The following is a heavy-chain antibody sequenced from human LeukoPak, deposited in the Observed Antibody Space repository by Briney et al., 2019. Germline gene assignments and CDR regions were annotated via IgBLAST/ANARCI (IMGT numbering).Heavy chain of an antibody. CDR3: ARMDTAMVFSYYYYYMDV. Sequence: PSETLSLTCTVSGGSISSYYWSWIRQPPGKGLERIGYIYYSGSTNYNPSLKSRVTISVDTSKNQFSLKLSSVTAADTAVYYCARMDTAMVFSYYYYYMDVWGKGTTVTVSS. J-gene: IGHJ6*03. CDR2: IYYSGST. V-gene: IGHV4-59*01. D-gene: IGHD5-18*01. CDR1: GGSISSYY.